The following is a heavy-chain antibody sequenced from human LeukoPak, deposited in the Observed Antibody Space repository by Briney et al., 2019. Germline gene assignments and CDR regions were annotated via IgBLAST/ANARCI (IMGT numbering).Heavy chain of an antibody. CDR1: GFRFNTFW. CDR2: IKQDGNEK. J-gene: IGHJ6*03. V-gene: IGHV3-7*01. CDR3: ARDGTPNYSSGWVYMDV. D-gene: IGHD6-25*01. Sequence: GGSLRLSCAASGFRFNTFWMSWVRQAPGKGLEWVANIKQDGNEKYYADSVKGRFTISRDNGKNSLDLQMNSLRADDTAFYYCARDGTPNYSSGWVYMDVWGEGTTVTISS.